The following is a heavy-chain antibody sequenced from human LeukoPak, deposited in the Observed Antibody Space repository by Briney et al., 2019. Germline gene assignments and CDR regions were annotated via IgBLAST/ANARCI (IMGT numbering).Heavy chain of an antibody. J-gene: IGHJ5*02. V-gene: IGHV4-31*03. Sequence: PSQTLSLTCTVSGGSISSGGYYWSWIRQHPGKGLEWIGYIYYSGSTYYNPSLKSRVTISVDTSKNHFSLKLSSVTAADTAVYYCARAPQWHRWFDPWGQGTLVTVSS. D-gene: IGHD6-19*01. CDR3: ARAPQWHRWFDP. CDR1: GGSISSGGYY. CDR2: IYYSGST.